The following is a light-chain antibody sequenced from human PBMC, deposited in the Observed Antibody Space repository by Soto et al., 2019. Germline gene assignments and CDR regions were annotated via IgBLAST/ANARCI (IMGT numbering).Light chain of an antibody. J-gene: IGLJ3*02. V-gene: IGLV2-14*01. Sequence: QSALTQPASVSGSPGQSITISCTGTSSDVGGYNYVSWYQQHPGKAPKLMIYEVSNRPSGVSNRFSGSKSGNTASLTISGLQPEDEADYYCSSYTSSSTLEGVFGGGTKLTVL. CDR2: EVS. CDR1: SSDVGGYNY. CDR3: SSYTSSSTLEGV.